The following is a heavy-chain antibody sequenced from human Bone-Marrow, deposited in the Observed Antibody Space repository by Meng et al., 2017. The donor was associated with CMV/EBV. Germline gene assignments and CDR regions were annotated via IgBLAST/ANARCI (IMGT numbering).Heavy chain of an antibody. CDR1: GFTFSSYA. V-gene: IGHV3-23*03. CDR3: AKGEYDILTGYYHTYYYYGMDV. J-gene: IGHJ6*02. Sequence: GGSLRLSCAASGFTFSSYAMSWVRQAPGKGLEWVSVIYSGGSSTYYADPVKGRFTISRDNSKNTLYLQMNSLRAEDTAVYYCAKGEYDILTGYYHTYYYYGMDVWGQGTTVTVSS. CDR2: IYSGGSST. D-gene: IGHD3-9*01.